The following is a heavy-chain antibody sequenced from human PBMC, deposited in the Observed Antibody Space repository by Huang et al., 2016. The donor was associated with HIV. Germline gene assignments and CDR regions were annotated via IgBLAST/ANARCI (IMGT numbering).Heavy chain of an antibody. CDR2: IYWDDEK. CDR1: GFSLTTIGAG. D-gene: IGHD3-16*01. CDR3: AHIGRLGDYYMDV. V-gene: IGHV2-5*02. Sequence: QITLKESGPALLRPTQTLTLTCTFSGFSLTTIGAGVGWIRQPPGKPLEWLVLIYWDDEKRFSPSLKTRISVTKDTSKNQVVFTMNNVGPTDTGTYYCAHIGRLGDYYMDVWGNGTAVTVSS. J-gene: IGHJ6*03.